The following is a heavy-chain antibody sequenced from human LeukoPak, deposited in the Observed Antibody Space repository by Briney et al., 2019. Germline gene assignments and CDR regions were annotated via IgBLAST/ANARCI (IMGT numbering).Heavy chain of an antibody. CDR1: GGSISSSNW. D-gene: IGHD3-10*01. CDR2: IYHSGST. CDR3: ARAVQRWFWFDP. J-gene: IGHJ5*02. Sequence: SETLSLTCAVSGGSISSSNWWSWVRQPPGKGLEWIGEIYHSGSTYYNPSLKSRVTISVDRSKNQFSLKLSSVTAADTAVYYCARAVQRWFWFDPWGQGTLVTVSS. V-gene: IGHV4-4*02.